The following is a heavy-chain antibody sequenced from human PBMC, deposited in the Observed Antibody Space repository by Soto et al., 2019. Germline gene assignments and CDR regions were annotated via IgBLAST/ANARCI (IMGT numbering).Heavy chain of an antibody. V-gene: IGHV6-1*01. CDR1: GASFSSNIAA. D-gene: IGHD1-26*01. J-gene: IGHJ5*02. CDR2: TYYRSKWYN. Sequence: SQPLSLTCSISGASFSSNIAACNCIRQSPSRGLEWLGRTYYRSKWYNDYAVSVKSRITINPDTSKNQFSLQLNSVTPEDTAVYYCARDELRSNWFDPWGQGTLVTVSS. CDR3: ARDELRSNWFDP.